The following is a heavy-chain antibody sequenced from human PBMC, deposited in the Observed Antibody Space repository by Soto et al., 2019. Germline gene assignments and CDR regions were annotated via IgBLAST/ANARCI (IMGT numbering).Heavy chain of an antibody. J-gene: IGHJ1*01. Sequence: GGSLKLSCAASGFTFGSYAMTWGRQAPGQGLELVSVITYSGGDTIYADSVRGRFSIFRDNYKNTLYPQMNSPRTEDAAIEYFAKAWGESYPGCRGFDVWGQGTRVTVSS. CDR1: GFTFGSYA. CDR2: ITYSGGDT. D-gene: IGHD3-9*01. CDR3: AKAWGESYPGCRGFDV. V-gene: IGHV3-23*01.